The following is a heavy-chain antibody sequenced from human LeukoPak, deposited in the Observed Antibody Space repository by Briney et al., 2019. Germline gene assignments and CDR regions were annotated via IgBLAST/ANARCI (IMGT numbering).Heavy chain of an antibody. J-gene: IGHJ4*02. V-gene: IGHV1-46*01. CDR3: ASYDVLTGSAYYFDY. CDR1: GYTFTSYTFTSYH. D-gene: IGHD3-9*01. Sequence: GASVKISCKASGYTFTSYTFTSYHMHWVRQAPGQGLEWTGVINPNSGSTRYAQKFQGRITLTRDTSTSSVYMELSSLRSEDTAFYYCASYDVLTGSAYYFDYWGQGTLVTVSS. CDR2: INPNSGST.